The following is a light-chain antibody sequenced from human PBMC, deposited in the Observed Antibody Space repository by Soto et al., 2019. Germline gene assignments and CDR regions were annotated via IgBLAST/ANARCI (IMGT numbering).Light chain of an antibody. CDR2: DVT. Sequence: QSVLTQPRSVSGSPGQSVTISCTGTSSDVGSYDYVSWYQQHPGKAPKLIIYDVTERPAGVPDRFSGSKSGNTASLTISGLQAEDEADYSCCSFAGSFSYVFGGGTKVTVL. CDR3: CSFAGSFSYV. J-gene: IGLJ1*01. CDR1: SSDVGSYDY. V-gene: IGLV2-11*01.